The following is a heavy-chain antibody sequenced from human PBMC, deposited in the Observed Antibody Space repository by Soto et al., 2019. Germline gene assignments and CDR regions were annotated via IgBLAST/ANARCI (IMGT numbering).Heavy chain of an antibody. D-gene: IGHD1-1*01. CDR3: VRDPGLEPHYYYAMDV. V-gene: IGHV4-61*01. J-gene: IGHJ6*02. CDR2: VYYSGST. CDR1: GGSVRSGRYY. Sequence: LSLTCTVSGGSVRSGRYYWGWIRQPPGKGLEWIGYVYYSGSTNYNPSLKSRATISIDTFNDQFSLKLTSVTAADTAVYYCVRDPGLEPHYYYAMDVWGQGTTVTVS.